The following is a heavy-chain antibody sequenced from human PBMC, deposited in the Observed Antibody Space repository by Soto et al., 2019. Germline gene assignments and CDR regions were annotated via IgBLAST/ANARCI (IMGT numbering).Heavy chain of an antibody. CDR1: GGTFSSYA. CDR2: IIPIFGTA. J-gene: IGHJ6*02. D-gene: IGHD3-22*01. Sequence: QVQLVQSGAEVKKPGSSVKVSCKASGGTFSSYAISWVLQAPGQVLEWMGGIIPIFGTANYAQKFQGRVTITADESTSTAYMELSSPRSEDTAVYYCARVIARHYYDSRKVLSGMDVWGQGTTVTVSS. CDR3: ARVIARHYYDSRKVLSGMDV. V-gene: IGHV1-69*01.